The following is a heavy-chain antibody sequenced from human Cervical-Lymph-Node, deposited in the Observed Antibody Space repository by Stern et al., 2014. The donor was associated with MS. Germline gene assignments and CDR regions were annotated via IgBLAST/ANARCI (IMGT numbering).Heavy chain of an antibody. J-gene: IGHJ6*02. V-gene: IGHV3-23*04. CDR2: ISGGGGST. CDR1: GFTFSSYA. D-gene: IGHD2-2*01. Sequence: EVQLEESGGGLVQPGGSLRLSCAASGFTFSSYAMSWVRQAPGEGLEWVSAISGGGGSTYYGESVKGRFTISRDNSKNTLYLQMNSLRAEDTAVYYCAKGGIVVVPAAINYYYGMDFWGQGATVTVSS. CDR3: AKGGIVVVPAAINYYYGMDF.